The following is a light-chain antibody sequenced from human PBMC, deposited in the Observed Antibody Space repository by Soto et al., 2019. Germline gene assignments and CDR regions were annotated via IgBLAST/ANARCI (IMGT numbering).Light chain of an antibody. J-gene: IGKJ4*01. V-gene: IGKV3-20*01. Sequence: EIVLTQSPGTLSLSPGERATLSCRASQSVSSSSLAWYQQKPGQAPRLLIYGASSRATGIPDRFSGSGSGTDFTLTISRLEPEDFAVYYCQQYGSSALTFGGGTNVEIK. CDR2: GAS. CDR3: QQYGSSALT. CDR1: QSVSSSS.